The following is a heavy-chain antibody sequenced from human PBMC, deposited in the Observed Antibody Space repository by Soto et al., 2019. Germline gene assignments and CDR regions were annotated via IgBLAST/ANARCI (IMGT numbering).Heavy chain of an antibody. CDR1: GYTLTELS. D-gene: IGHD2-21*02. CDR2: FDPEDGET. J-gene: IGHJ5*02. V-gene: IGHV1-24*01. Sequence: AASVKVSCKVSGYTLTELSMHWVRQAPGKGLEWMGGFDPEDGETIYAQKFQGRVTMTEDTSTDTAYMELSSLRSEDTAVYYCARGGDVVLETDPLYHWGQGTLVTVSS. CDR3: ARGGDVVLETDPLYH.